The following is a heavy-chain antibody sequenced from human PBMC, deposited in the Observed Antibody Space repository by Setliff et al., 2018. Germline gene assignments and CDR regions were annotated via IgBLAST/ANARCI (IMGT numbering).Heavy chain of an antibody. V-gene: IGHV1-3*01. CDR1: GYTFTSYA. CDR3: ARDGGYCSGGSCYGLDY. Sequence: ASVKVSCKASGYTFTSYAMHWVRQAPGQRLEWMGWINAANGNTKYSQKFQGRVTITRDTSASTAYMELSSLRSEDTAVYYCARDGGYCSGGSCYGLDYLGQGTLVTVSS. J-gene: IGHJ4*02. CDR2: INAANGNT. D-gene: IGHD2-15*01.